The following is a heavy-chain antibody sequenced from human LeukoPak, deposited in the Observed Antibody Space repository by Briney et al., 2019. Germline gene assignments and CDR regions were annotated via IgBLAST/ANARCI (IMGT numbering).Heavy chain of an antibody. V-gene: IGHV3-23*01. J-gene: IGHJ4*02. CDR1: GFTFSSYA. CDR3: AKRPAYLDS. Sequence: GGSLRLSCAASGFTFSSYAMTWVRQAPGKGLEWVSAINGSGGSTFYADSVKGRFTISRDNSKNTLYLQMNSLGAEDTAVYYCAKRPAYLDSWGQGTLVTVSS. CDR2: INGSGGST.